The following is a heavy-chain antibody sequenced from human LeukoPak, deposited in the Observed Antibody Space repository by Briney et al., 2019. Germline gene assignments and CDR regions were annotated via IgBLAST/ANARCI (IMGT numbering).Heavy chain of an antibody. V-gene: IGHV3-74*01. CDR3: ARVAVDGTRAFDI. Sequence: GGSLRLSCAASGFTFRNYWMHWVRQAPEKGLVWVSRIVGDGSRTAYADSVKGRFTISRDNAKNTLYLQMNSLRGEDTAVYYCARVAVDGTRAFDIWGQGTMVTVSS. J-gene: IGHJ3*02. D-gene: IGHD6-19*01. CDR2: IVGDGSRT. CDR1: GFTFRNYW.